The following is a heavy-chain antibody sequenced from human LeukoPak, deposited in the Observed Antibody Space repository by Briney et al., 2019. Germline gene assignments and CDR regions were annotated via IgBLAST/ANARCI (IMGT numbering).Heavy chain of an antibody. J-gene: IGHJ3*02. CDR1: GGSISSGGYY. D-gene: IGHD3-3*01. CDR3: AREGIGRHYDFWSGSRGAFDI. V-gene: IGHV4-31*03. Sequence: PSETLSLTCTVSGGSISSGGYYWSWIRQHPGKGLEWIGYIYYSGSTYYNPSLKSRVTRSVDTSKNQFSLKLSSVTAADTAVYYCAREGIGRHYDFWSGSRGAFDIWGQGTMVTVSS. CDR2: IYYSGST.